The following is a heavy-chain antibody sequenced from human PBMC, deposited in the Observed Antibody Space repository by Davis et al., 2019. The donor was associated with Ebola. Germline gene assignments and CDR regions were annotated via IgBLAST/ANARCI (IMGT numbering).Heavy chain of an antibody. J-gene: IGHJ4*02. Sequence: PGGSLRLSCAASGFMFSSDAMSWVRQAPGKGLEWVSAISGDGGSAYYADSVKGRFTISRDNSKNTLYLQMNSLRAEDTAVYYCAKEISSRSAIFDHWGQGTLVTVSS. CDR2: ISGDGGSA. D-gene: IGHD2-2*01. CDR3: AKEISSRSAIFDH. V-gene: IGHV3-23*01. CDR1: GFMFSSDA.